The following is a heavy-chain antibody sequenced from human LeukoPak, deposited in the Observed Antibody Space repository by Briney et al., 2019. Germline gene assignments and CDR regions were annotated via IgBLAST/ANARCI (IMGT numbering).Heavy chain of an antibody. CDR1: GFTFSSYA. V-gene: IGHV3-23*01. D-gene: IGHD2-15*01. CDR2: ISGSGGST. Sequence: GGSLRLSCAASGFTFSSYAMSWVRQAPGKGLEWVSAISGSGGSTYYADSVKGRFTISRDNSKNTLYLQMNSLRAEDMAVYYCAKEGLVVVVAATDYWGQGTLVTVSS. J-gene: IGHJ4*02. CDR3: AKEGLVVVVAATDY.